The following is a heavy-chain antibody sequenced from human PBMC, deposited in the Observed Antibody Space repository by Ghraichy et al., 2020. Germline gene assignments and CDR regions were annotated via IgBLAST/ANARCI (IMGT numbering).Heavy chain of an antibody. CDR1: GDSLSGDSVA. CDR3: ARDSPETGTFDY. V-gene: IGHV6-1*01. CDR2: TYFRDKWFV. J-gene: IGHJ4*02. Sequence: SQTLSLTCAISGDSLSGDSVAWNWIRQSPSRGLEWLGRTYFRDKWFVDYSMSVKSRISISPVPLKNQFSLHLDSVTHDDTTLYFCARDSPETGTFDYWGQGTLVTVSS. D-gene: IGHD1/OR15-1a*01.